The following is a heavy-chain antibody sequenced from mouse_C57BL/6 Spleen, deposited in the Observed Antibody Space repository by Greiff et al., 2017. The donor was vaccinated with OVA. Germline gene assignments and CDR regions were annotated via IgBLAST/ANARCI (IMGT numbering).Heavy chain of an antibody. D-gene: IGHD1-1*01. Sequence: VQLQQSGAELVRPGASVKLSCTASGFNIKDYYMHWVKQRPEQGLEWIGRIDPEDGDTEYAPKFQGKATMTADTSSNTAYLQLSSLTSEDTAVYYCTTYYYGSSYKAYLGQGTLVTVSA. J-gene: IGHJ3*01. V-gene: IGHV14-1*01. CDR1: GFNIKDYY. CDR3: TTYYYGSSYKAY. CDR2: IDPEDGDT.